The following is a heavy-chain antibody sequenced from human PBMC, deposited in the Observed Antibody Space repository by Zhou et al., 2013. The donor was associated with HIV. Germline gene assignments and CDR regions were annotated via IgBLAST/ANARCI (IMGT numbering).Heavy chain of an antibody. CDR1: GYSFGDHF. CDR2: IIPILHIA. J-gene: IGHJ4*02. Sequence: QVQLVQSGPELKKPGASVKVSCKTSGYSFGDHFIHWIRQAPGQGLEWVGRIIPILHIANYGQKFQGRVTITADKSTSTAYMELSTLRSEDTAVYYCASERQKWARDYHFDYWGQGTLVTVSS. CDR3: ASERQKWARDYHFDY. V-gene: IGHV1-69*09. D-gene: IGHD4-17*01.